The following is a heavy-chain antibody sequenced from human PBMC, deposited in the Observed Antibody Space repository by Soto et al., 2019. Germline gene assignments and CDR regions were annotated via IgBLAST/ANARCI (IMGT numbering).Heavy chain of an antibody. CDR3: ERDFQLWFGVVDY. J-gene: IGHJ4*02. CDR1: GYTFTSYG. V-gene: IGHV1-18*01. D-gene: IGHD3-10*01. CDR2: ISAYKGNT. Sequence: VQLVQSGAEVKKPGASVKVSCKASGYTFTSYGISWVRQAPGQGLEWMGWISAYKGNTDYAQKLQGRVTMTTDTSTRKAYIELRSLRSDDPAVYYFERDFQLWFGVVDYGGQGTLVTFSS.